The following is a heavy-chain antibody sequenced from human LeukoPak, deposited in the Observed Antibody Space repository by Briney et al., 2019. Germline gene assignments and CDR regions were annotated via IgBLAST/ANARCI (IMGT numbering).Heavy chain of an antibody. CDR2: IAYDGSRA. CDR3: TRYNNDRFDY. J-gene: IGHJ4*02. CDR1: GFTFGGYG. D-gene: IGHD1-14*01. Sequence: LGGSLRLSCAGSGFTFGGYGMHWFRQTPGKGLEWVAVIAYDGSRAFYADSVKGRFTISRDDSKNTMSVQMDDLRAEDTAVYYCTRYNNDRFDYWGQGTLVTVSS. V-gene: IGHV3-33*01.